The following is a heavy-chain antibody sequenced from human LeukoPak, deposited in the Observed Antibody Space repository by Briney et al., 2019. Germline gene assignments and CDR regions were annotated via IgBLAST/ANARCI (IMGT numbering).Heavy chain of an antibody. J-gene: IGHJ2*01. V-gene: IGHV1-46*01. CDR1: GYTFISYY. CDR3: ARDAYYDSSGYHYWYFDL. CDR2: INTSGGST. Sequence: ASVKVSCKASGYTFISYYMHWVRQAPGQGLEWMGIINTSGGSTSYAQKFQGRVTMTRDTSTSTVYMELSSLRSEDTAVYYCARDAYYDSSGYHYWYFDLWGQGTTVTVSS. D-gene: IGHD3-22*01.